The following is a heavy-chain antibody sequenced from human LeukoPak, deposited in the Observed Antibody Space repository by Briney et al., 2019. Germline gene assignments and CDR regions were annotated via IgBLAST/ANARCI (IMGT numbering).Heavy chain of an antibody. D-gene: IGHD3-3*01. CDR3: ARELRFLDLYFDY. V-gene: IGHV4-61*02. Sequence: SQTLSLTCTVSGASISTSSYYWSWIRQPAGKGLEWIGRIYASGSTNYNPSLKSRVTISVDTSKNQFSLKLSSMTAADTAVYYCARELRFLDLYFDYWGPGTLVTVSS. CDR1: GASISTSSYY. J-gene: IGHJ4*02. CDR2: IYASGST.